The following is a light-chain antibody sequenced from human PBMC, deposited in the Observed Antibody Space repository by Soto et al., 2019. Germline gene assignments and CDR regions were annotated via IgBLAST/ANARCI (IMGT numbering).Light chain of an antibody. CDR3: CSYTSTSTLV. J-gene: IGLJ2*01. CDR1: TSDIGSHNL. V-gene: IGLV2-14*02. CDR2: EVT. Sequence: QSALTQPASVSGSPGQSITISCTGTTSDIGSHNLVSWYQQHPGKDPRLMISEVTRRPSGVSTRFSGSKSGNTASLTISGLQAEDEAEYYCCSYTSTSTLVFGGGTKLTVL.